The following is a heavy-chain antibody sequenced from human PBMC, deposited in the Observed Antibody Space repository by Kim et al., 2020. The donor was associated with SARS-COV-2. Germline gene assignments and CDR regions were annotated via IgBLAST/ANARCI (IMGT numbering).Heavy chain of an antibody. D-gene: IGHD2-21*02. CDR1: GYTFTSYA. CDR3: ARDPGAPNPSIVVVTAIFDP. V-gene: IGHV1-3*01. Sequence: ASVKVSCKASGYTFTSYAMHWVRQAPGQRLEWMGWINAGNGNTKYSQKFQGRVTITRDTSASTAYMELSSLRSEDTAVYYCARDPGAPNPSIVVVTAIFDPWGQGTLVTVSS. CDR2: INAGNGNT. J-gene: IGHJ5*02.